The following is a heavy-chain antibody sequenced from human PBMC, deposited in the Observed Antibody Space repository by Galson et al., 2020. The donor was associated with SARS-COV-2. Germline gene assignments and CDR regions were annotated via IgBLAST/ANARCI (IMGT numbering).Heavy chain of an antibody. J-gene: IGHJ5*02. D-gene: IGHD3-22*01. Sequence: GGSLRLSCVASGFTFTNYAMSWVRQAPGKGLAWVSGITASGGSTYYADSVKGRFIISRDNSKNTLFLQMNSLRAEDTAVYYCAKDPLMYDSTWYPNWLGPWGQGTLVTVSS. CDR1: GFTFTNYA. CDR2: ITASGGST. V-gene: IGHV3-23*01. CDR3: AKDPLMYDSTWYPNWLGP.